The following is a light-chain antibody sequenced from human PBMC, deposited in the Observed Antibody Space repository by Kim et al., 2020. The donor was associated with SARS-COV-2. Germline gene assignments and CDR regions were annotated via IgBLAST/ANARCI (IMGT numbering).Light chain of an antibody. V-gene: IGLV1-47*01. CDR3: AAWDDSLSGVV. J-gene: IGLJ2*01. CDR1: SSNYEIIY. CDR2: RNN. Sequence: GQKVAFSSSGTSSNYEIIYVYWYQQLPGTAPKLLIYRNNRRPSGVPDRFTGSKSGTSASLAISGLRSEDEADYYCAAWDDSLSGVVFGGGTQLTVL.